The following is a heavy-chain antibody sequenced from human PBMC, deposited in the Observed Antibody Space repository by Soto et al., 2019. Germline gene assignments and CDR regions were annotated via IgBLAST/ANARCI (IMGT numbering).Heavy chain of an antibody. CDR1: GHTFTSYG. V-gene: IGHV1-3*01. J-gene: IGHJ4*02. CDR2: INAGNGNT. D-gene: IGHD2-21*02. Sequence: ASVKVSCKASGHTFTSYGISWVRQAPGQRLEWMGWINAGNGNTKYSQKFQGRVTITRDTSASTAYMELSSLRSEDTAVYYCARSIVVVTALDYWGQGTLVNVSS. CDR3: ARSIVVVTALDY.